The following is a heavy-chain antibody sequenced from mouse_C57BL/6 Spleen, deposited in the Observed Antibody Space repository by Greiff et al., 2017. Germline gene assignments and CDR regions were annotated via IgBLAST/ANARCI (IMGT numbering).Heavy chain of an antibody. V-gene: IGHV7-3*01. Sequence: EVKLVESGGGLVQPGGSLSLSCAASGFTFTDYYMSWVRQPPGQALEWLGFIRPKANGSTTEYSASVKGRFTISRDNSQSILYLQMNALRAEDSATDDCARWISYDAIDYWGQGTTLTVSS. D-gene: IGHD2-4*01. CDR1: GFTFTDYY. CDR2: IRPKANGSTT. CDR3: ARWISYDAIDY. J-gene: IGHJ2*01.